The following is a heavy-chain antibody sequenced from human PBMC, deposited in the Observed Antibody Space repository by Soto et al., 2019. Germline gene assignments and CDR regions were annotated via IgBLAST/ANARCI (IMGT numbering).Heavy chain of an antibody. D-gene: IGHD3-3*01. V-gene: IGHV4-59*01. Sequence: SETLSLTCTVSGGSISSYYWSWIRQPPGKGLEWIGYIYYSGSTNYNPSLKSRVTISVDTSKNQFSLKLSSVTAADTAVYYCARTWSGYFYFDYWGQGTLVTVSS. CDR1: GGSISSYY. J-gene: IGHJ4*02. CDR2: IYYSGST. CDR3: ARTWSGYFYFDY.